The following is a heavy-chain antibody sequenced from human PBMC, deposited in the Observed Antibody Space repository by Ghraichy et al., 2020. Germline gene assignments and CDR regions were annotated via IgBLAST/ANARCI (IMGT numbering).Heavy chain of an antibody. Sequence: GGSLRLSCAASGFTFSSYWMHWVRQAPGKGLVWVSRINSDGSSTSYADSVKGRFTISRDNAKNTLYLQMNSLRAEDTAVYYCAREGASLWFGELLYNNWFDPWGQGTLVTVSS. J-gene: IGHJ5*02. D-gene: IGHD3-10*01. V-gene: IGHV3-74*01. CDR3: AREGASLWFGELLYNNWFDP. CDR2: INSDGSST. CDR1: GFTFSSYW.